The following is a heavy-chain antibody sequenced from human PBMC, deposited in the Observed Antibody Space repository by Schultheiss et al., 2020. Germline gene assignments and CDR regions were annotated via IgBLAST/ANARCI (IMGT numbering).Heavy chain of an antibody. Sequence: GGSLRLSCAASGFTFSSYGMHWVRQATGKGLEWVAVISYDGSNKYYADSVKGRFTISRDNSKNTLYLQMNSLRAEDTAVYYCANSGRKGYWGKGTLVTAS. CDR3: ANSGRKGY. CDR2: ISYDGSNK. J-gene: IGHJ4*02. V-gene: IGHV3-30*18. D-gene: IGHD6-25*01. CDR1: GFTFSSYG.